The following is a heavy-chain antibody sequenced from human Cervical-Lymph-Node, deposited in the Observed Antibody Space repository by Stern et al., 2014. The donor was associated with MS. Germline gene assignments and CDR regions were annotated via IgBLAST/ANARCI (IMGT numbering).Heavy chain of an antibody. J-gene: IGHJ5*02. Sequence: QLQLQESGPGLVKPSETLSLTCSVSGDSISGNYWSWIRQPPGKGLEWIGYIYYTGSTNYNPSLKSRVTISIDTSKPQFSLRLNSVTAADTAVYYCARVVVLAGSRWFDPWGQGILVSVSS. D-gene: IGHD2-15*01. CDR1: GDSISGNY. CDR3: ARVVVLAGSRWFDP. CDR2: IYYTGST. V-gene: IGHV4-59*01.